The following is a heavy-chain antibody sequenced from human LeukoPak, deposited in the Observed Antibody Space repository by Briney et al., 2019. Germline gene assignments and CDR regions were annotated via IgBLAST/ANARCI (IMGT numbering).Heavy chain of an antibody. CDR1: GFTFSSYW. J-gene: IGHJ3*02. D-gene: IGHD3-22*01. CDR3: AKASKDSSGYSNDAFDI. V-gene: IGHV3-74*01. Sequence: GGSLRLSCAASGFTFSSYWMHWVRQAPGKGLVWVSRINGDGSYTSYADSVKGRFTISRDNAKNTLYLQTNSLGAEDMALYYCAKASKDSSGYSNDAFDIWGQGTMVTVSS. CDR2: INGDGSYT.